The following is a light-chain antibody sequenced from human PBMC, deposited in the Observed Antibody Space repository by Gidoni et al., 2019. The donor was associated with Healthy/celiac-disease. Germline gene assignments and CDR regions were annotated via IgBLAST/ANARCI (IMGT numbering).Light chain of an antibody. CDR2: SNN. V-gene: IGLV1-44*01. Sequence: QSVLTQPPSASGTPGQRVTISCSGSSSNIGRNTVNWYQQRPGTAPKLLIYSNNQRPSGVPDRFSGSKSGTSASLAISGLQSEDEADYYCAAWDDSLNGHVVFGGGTKLTVL. CDR1: SSNIGRNT. J-gene: IGLJ2*01. CDR3: AAWDDSLNGHVV.